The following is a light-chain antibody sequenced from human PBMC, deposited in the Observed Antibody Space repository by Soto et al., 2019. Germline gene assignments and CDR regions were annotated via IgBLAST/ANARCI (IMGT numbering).Light chain of an antibody. V-gene: IGKV1-5*03. Sequence: DVQMTQSPSTLSASVGDRVTITCRASQNVNSWLAWYQQKPGKAPKLLIYKASNLENGVPSRFSGSGSGTEFPLTISGLQPDDFPSYYCQQYNDYSGTFGQGTKVDIK. J-gene: IGKJ1*01. CDR3: QQYNDYSGT. CDR2: KAS. CDR1: QNVNSW.